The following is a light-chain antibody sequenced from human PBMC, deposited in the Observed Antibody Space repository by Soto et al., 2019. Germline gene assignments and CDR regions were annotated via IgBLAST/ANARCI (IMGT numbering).Light chain of an antibody. CDR3: QQYNNCPPVT. V-gene: IGKV3-15*01. Sequence: EIVMTQSPATLSVFPGERATLSCRASQSVYNNLAWYQQKPGQAPRLLIYGASTRATGIPARFSGSGSGTEFTLTISSLQSEDFAVYFCQQYNNCPPVTFGPGTKVDIK. CDR2: GAS. J-gene: IGKJ3*01. CDR1: QSVYNN.